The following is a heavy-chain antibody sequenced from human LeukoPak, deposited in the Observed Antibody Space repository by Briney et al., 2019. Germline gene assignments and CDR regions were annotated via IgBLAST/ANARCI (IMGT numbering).Heavy chain of an antibody. CDR1: GFTFSSYG. D-gene: IGHD5-18*01. V-gene: IGHV3-30*02. J-gene: IGHJ5*02. CDR3: ARDEQTAMVTPNWFDP. CDR2: IRFDGSDK. Sequence: PGGSLRLSCAASGFTFSSYGMHWVRQAPGKGLEWVAYIRFDGSDKYYADSVKGRFTISRDDSTNTLYLQMNSLRAEDTAVYYCARDEQTAMVTPNWFDPWGQGTLVTVPS.